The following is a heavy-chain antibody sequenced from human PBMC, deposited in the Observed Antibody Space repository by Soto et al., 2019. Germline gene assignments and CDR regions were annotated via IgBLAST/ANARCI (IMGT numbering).Heavy chain of an antibody. V-gene: IGHV3-72*01. CDR2: IGNKANRNTI. J-gene: IGHJ4*02. Sequence: EVHLVESGGDLVQPGGSLRLSCAASGFIFSDQYMAWVRQAPGKGLQWVGRIGNKANRNTIEYAASVKGRFTISRDDSRASLYLEMNSLKTEDSAVYYCASQDSGSYPYWGPGTLVTVSS. CDR1: GFIFSDQY. CDR3: ASQDSGSYPY. D-gene: IGHD1-26*01.